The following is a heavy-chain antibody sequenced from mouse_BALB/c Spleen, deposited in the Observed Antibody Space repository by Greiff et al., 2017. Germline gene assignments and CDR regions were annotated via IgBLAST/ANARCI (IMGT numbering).Heavy chain of an antibody. CDR2: ISYDGSN. J-gene: IGHJ4*01. CDR3: ARGQLGPLYAMDY. V-gene: IGHV3-6*02. D-gene: IGHD3-2*01. CDR1: GYSITSGYY. Sequence: ESGPGLVKPSQSLSLTCSVTGYSITSGYYWNWIRQFPGNKLEWMGYISYDGSNNYNPSLKNRISITRDTSKNQFFLKLNSVTTEDTATYYCARGQLGPLYAMDYWGQGTSVTVSS.